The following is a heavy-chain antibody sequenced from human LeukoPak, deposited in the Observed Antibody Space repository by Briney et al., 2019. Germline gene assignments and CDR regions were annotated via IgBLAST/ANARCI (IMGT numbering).Heavy chain of an antibody. J-gene: IGHJ4*02. D-gene: IGHD1-26*01. V-gene: IGHV1-3*01. Sequence: ASVKVSCKASGYTFTSYAMHWVRQAPGQRLEWMGWINAGNGNTKYSQKFQGRVTITRDTSASTAHMELSSLRSEDTAVYYCARAWWELLLSRSFYFDYWGQGTLVTVSS. CDR2: INAGNGNT. CDR3: ARAWWELLLSRSFYFDY. CDR1: GYTFTSYA.